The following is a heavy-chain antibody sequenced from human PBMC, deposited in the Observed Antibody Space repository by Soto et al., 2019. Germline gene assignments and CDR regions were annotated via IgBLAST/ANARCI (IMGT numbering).Heavy chain of an antibody. CDR2: INHNGNT. V-gene: IGHV4-34*01. J-gene: IGHJ5*02. Sequence: PSETLSLTCAVYGGSFSGYYWSWIRQPPGKGLEWIGEINHNGNTYYNPSLKSRATVSADTSKNHFSLKLSSVTAADTAVYYCASAYCNTLICSPGWFDPWGQGTLVTVSS. D-gene: IGHD2-15*01. CDR1: GGSFSGYY. CDR3: ASAYCNTLICSPGWFDP.